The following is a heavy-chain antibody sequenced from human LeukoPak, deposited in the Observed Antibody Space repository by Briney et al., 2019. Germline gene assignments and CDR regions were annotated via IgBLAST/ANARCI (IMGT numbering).Heavy chain of an antibody. V-gene: IGHV3-53*01. CDR1: GFTVSSNY. D-gene: IGHD2-2*01. CDR2: IYSGGST. Sequence: PGGSLRLSCAASGFTVSSNYMSWVRQAPGMGLEWVSVIYSGGSTYYADSVKGRFTISRENSKNTLYLQMNSLRAEDTAVYYCARGTYYYYYYMDVWGKGTTVTVSS. CDR3: ARGTYYYYYYMDV. J-gene: IGHJ6*03.